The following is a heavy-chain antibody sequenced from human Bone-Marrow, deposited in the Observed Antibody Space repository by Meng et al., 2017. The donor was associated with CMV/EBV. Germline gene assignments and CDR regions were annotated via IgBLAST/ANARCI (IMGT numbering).Heavy chain of an antibody. CDR3: ARAYDFWSGWRVIFDY. J-gene: IGHJ4*02. CDR2: IIPILGIA. V-gene: IGHV1-69*10. CDR1: GGTFSSYA. Sequence: SVKVSCMASGGTFSSYAISWVRQAPGQGLEWMGGIIPILGIANYAQKFQGRVTITADKSTSTVYMELSSLRSEDTAVYYCARAYDFWSGWRVIFDYWGQGTLVTVSS. D-gene: IGHD3-3*01.